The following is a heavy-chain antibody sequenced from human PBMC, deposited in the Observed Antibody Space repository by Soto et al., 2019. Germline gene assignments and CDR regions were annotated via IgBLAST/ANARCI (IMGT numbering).Heavy chain of an antibody. CDR1: GYTFSSNA. Sequence: QVHLVQSGAEVKEPGASVRVSCKASGYTFSSNAIHWVRQAPGQELEWMGWINGGNCYAKYSQNFQDRVTLTRDTSASTTYMELSSLRSEDTAIFYCARATYTSGGSPTFAMDVWGQGTTVTVSS. J-gene: IGHJ6*02. V-gene: IGHV1-3*01. D-gene: IGHD3-10*01. CDR3: ARATYTSGGSPTFAMDV. CDR2: INGGNCYA.